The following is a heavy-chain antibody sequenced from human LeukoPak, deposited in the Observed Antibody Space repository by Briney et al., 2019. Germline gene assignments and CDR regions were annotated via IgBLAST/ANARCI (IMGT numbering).Heavy chain of an antibody. Sequence: GASVKVSCKASGYTFTSYGISWVRQAPGQGLEWMGWMNPNSGNTGYAQKFQGRVTMTRNTSISTAYMELSSLRSEDTAVYYCARVKWLRSKYFDYWGQGTLVTVSS. V-gene: IGHV1-8*02. CDR1: GYTFTSYG. CDR2: MNPNSGNT. D-gene: IGHD5-12*01. CDR3: ARVKWLRSKYFDY. J-gene: IGHJ4*02.